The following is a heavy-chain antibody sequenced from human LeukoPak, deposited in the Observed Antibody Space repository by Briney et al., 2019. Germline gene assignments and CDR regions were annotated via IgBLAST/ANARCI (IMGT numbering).Heavy chain of an antibody. J-gene: IGHJ4*02. V-gene: IGHV3-23*01. CDR2: ISGSGGST. Sequence: GASLRLSCAASGFTFSSYAMSWVRQAPGKRLEWVSAISGSGGSTYYADSVKGRFTISRDNSKNTLYLQMNSLRAEDTAVYYCAKRGVGAQEFDYWGQGTLVTVSS. CDR1: GFTFSSYA. CDR3: AKRGVGAQEFDY. D-gene: IGHD1-26*01.